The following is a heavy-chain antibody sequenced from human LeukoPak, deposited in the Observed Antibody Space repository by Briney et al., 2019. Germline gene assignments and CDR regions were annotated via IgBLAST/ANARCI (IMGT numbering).Heavy chain of an antibody. CDR3: ANYGDYQYFDY. Sequence: GGSLRLSCAASGFTFSSYGMHWVRQAPGKGLEWVAVISYDGTNKCYADSVKGRFTISRDNSKNTLYLQMNSLKTDDTAVYYCANYGDYQYFDYWGQGTPVTVSS. J-gene: IGHJ4*02. V-gene: IGHV3-30*18. D-gene: IGHD4-17*01. CDR1: GFTFSSYG. CDR2: ISYDGTNK.